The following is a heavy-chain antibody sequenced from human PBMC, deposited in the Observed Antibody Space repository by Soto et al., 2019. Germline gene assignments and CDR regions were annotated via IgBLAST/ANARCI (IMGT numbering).Heavy chain of an antibody. CDR3: ARGGIAAAAPPDY. D-gene: IGHD6-13*01. CDR1: GGCISSGGYY. Sequence: QVQLQESGPGLVKPSQTLSLTCTVSGGCISSGGYYWSWIRQHPGKGLEWIGYIYYSGSTYYNPSLKSRVTISVDTSKNQFSLMLSSVTAADTAVYYCARGGIAAAAPPDYWGQGTLVTVPS. J-gene: IGHJ4*02. CDR2: IYYSGST. V-gene: IGHV4-31*03.